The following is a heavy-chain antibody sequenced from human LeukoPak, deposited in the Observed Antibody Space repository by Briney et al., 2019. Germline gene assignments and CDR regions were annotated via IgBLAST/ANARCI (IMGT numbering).Heavy chain of an antibody. CDR2: IYYSGST. Sequence: TLSLTRPVPGSSIISDYRSSFRQPPGKGLEWIGYIYYSGSTTYNPSLNSRVTIFADTSNNPFSLKLSSVTAADTAVYYCARWTYSGSYYYMDVWGKGTTVTVSS. V-gene: IGHV4-59*07. J-gene: IGHJ6*03. CDR3: ARWTYSGSYYYMDV. D-gene: IGHD1-26*01. CDR1: GSSIISDY.